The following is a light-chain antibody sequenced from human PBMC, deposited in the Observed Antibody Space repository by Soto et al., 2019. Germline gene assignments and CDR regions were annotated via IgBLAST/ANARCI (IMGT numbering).Light chain of an antibody. V-gene: IGLV2-8*01. CDR3: SSYAGSNYVI. CDR2: EVN. J-gene: IGLJ2*01. Sequence: QSALTQPPSASGSPGQSVTISCTGTSSDVGGYNYVSWYQQHPGKAPKLMIYEVNKRPSGVPDRFSGSKSDNTASLTVSGLQAKDEAYYYCSSYAGSNYVIFGGGTKLTVL. CDR1: SSDVGGYNY.